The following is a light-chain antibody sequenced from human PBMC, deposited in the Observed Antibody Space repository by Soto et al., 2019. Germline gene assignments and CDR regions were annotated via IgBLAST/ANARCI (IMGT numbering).Light chain of an antibody. V-gene: IGKV1-39*01. CDR2: AAS. J-gene: IGKJ4*01. Sequence: DVQMTQSPSSLSASIGDRVTITCRASPNVGKYLNWYQQKPGKAPNVLIHAASTLRSRVPLRFSGSGSGTEFTLTISSLQPEDSGTYYCQQIYVTPLTFGGGTRLEV. CDR3: QQIYVTPLT. CDR1: PNVGKY.